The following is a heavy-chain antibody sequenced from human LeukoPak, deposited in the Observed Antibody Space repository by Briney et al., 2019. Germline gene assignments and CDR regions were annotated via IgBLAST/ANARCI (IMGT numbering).Heavy chain of an antibody. CDR3: ARSSSSWIFDY. CDR2: IYHSGST. CDR1: GASITNYY. Sequence: SETLSLTCTVSGASITNYYWTWIRQPPGKGLEWIGEIYHSGSTNYNPSLKSRVTISVNKSKNQFSLKLSSVTAADTAVYYCARSSSSWIFDYWGQGTLVTVSS. V-gene: IGHV4-59*12. J-gene: IGHJ4*02. D-gene: IGHD6-13*01.